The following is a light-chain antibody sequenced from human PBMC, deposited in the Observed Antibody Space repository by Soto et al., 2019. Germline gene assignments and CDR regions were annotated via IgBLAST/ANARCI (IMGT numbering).Light chain of an antibody. CDR2: SAS. CDR3: HHFGSLPET. Sequence: EVVLTQSPGTLSLSPGERVTLSCRASQSVGSSYLAWYQQKPGRAPRLLFYSASSRATGIPDRFSGSGSGTDFTLTISRLEPEDFAVYYCHHFGSLPETFGQGTNVE. CDR1: QSVGSSY. V-gene: IGKV3-20*01. J-gene: IGKJ1*01.